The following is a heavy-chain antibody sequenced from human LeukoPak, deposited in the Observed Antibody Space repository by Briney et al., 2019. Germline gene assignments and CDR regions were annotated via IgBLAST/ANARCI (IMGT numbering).Heavy chain of an antibody. Sequence: GGSLRLSCVVSGFSFTTYWMRWVRQAPGKGLVWVSRINSDGGTTIYADSVKGRFTISRDNAKNTLYLQMRSLRADDSAVYYCARGFEGYPFGWWFDPWGQGTRVTVSS. J-gene: IGHJ5*02. V-gene: IGHV3-74*01. CDR2: INSDGGTT. CDR1: GFSFTTYW. CDR3: ARGFEGYPFGWWFDP. D-gene: IGHD2-15*01.